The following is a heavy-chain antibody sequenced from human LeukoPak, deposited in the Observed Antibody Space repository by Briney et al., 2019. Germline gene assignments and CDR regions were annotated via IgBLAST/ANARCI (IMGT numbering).Heavy chain of an antibody. CDR1: RFTFSSYS. CDR3: ARVRATVTPFDC. J-gene: IGHJ4*02. D-gene: IGHD4-17*01. Sequence: GGSLRLSCAASRFTFSSYSMSWVRQAPGKGLQWVSSITSSSSHIYYADPVKGRFTISRDNAKNSLYLQMNSLRAEDTAVYYCARVRATVTPFDCWGQGTLVTVSS. CDR2: ITSSSSHI. V-gene: IGHV3-21*01.